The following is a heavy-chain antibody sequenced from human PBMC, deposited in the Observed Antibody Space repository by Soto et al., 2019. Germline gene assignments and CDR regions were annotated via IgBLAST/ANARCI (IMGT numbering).Heavy chain of an antibody. J-gene: IGHJ4*02. CDR1: GFTFSSYA. V-gene: IGHV3-21*01. Sequence: PGGSLRLSCAASGFTFSSYAMSWVRQAPGKGLERVSSITDTSLYIYYADSVKGRFTISRDNAKNSLYLQMNSLRAEDTAVYYCARDMPRYYYDSSGYPSDPPNFDYWGQGTLVTVSS. D-gene: IGHD3-22*01. CDR3: ARDMPRYYYDSSGYPSDPPNFDY. CDR2: ITDTSLYI.